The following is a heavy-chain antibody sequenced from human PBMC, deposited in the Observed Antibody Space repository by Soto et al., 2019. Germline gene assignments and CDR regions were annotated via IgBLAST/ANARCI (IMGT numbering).Heavy chain of an antibody. J-gene: IGHJ4*02. D-gene: IGHD1-26*01. Sequence: QVQLGQSGAEVKKPGSSVKVSCKASGGTFSSYSINWVRQAPGQGLEWMGEIIPIFGTANYEQKFQGRVTITADESTSTAYMELSSLRSEDTAVYYCARDGGRHAGGIDYWGQGTLVTVSS. V-gene: IGHV1-69*01. CDR1: GGTFSSYS. CDR2: IIPIFGTA. CDR3: ARDGGRHAGGIDY.